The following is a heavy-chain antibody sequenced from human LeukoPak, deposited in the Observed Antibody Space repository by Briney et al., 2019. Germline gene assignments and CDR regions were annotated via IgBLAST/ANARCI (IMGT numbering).Heavy chain of an antibody. CDR2: VFNGGST. J-gene: IGHJ4*02. CDR3: ASRPAGTTWYGVFDY. V-gene: IGHV4-59*11. D-gene: IGHD6-13*01. CDR1: GASINSHY. Sequence: SETLSLTCSVSGASINSHYWSWIRQSPGKGLEWIGFVFNGGSTNYNPSLKSRVTMSLDTSRDQFSLRLTSVTAADTAIYYCASRPAGTTWYGVFDYWSQGTLVTVSS.